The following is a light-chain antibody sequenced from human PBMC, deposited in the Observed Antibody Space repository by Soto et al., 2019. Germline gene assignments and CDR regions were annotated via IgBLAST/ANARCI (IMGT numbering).Light chain of an antibody. CDR1: SSDVGGYNY. V-gene: IGLV2-14*03. CDR3: SSYTSDSSYV. CDR2: DVS. Sequence: QSVLTQPASVSGSPGQSITISCTGTSSDVGGYNYVSWYQQHPGKAPKLIIYDVSNRPSGVSNHFSASKSGNTASLFISGLQAEDEADYYCSSYTSDSSYVFGSGTKVTVL. J-gene: IGLJ1*01.